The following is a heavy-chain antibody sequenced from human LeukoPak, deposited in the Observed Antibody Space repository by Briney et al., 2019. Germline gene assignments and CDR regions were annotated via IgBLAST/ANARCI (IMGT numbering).Heavy chain of an antibody. Sequence: GGSLRLSCAASGFTFSSYGMHWVRQAPGKGLEWVAVIWYDGSNKYYADSVKGRFTISRDNSKSTLILQMNSLRAEDTALYYCTKRVKYGGTWDHFADWGQGTLVTVSS. CDR3: TKRVKYGGTWDHFAD. D-gene: IGHD1-26*01. CDR2: IWYDGSNK. V-gene: IGHV3-33*06. J-gene: IGHJ4*02. CDR1: GFTFSSYG.